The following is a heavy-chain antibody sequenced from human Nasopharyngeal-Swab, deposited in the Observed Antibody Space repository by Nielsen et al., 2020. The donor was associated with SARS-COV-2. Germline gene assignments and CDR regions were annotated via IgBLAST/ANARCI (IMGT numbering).Heavy chain of an antibody. CDR1: GFAFDDYV. V-gene: IGHV3-9*01. D-gene: IGHD6-19*01. CDR3: VKDSASGWHKYFDY. Sequence: SLKISCAASGFAFDDYVMHWVRQVPGEGLERVAGISWNSAGRGYSDSVKGRFTISRDNTKNSLYLEMTSLRADDTALYYCVKDSASGWHKYFDYWGQGTLVTVSS. CDR2: ISWNSAGR. J-gene: IGHJ4*02.